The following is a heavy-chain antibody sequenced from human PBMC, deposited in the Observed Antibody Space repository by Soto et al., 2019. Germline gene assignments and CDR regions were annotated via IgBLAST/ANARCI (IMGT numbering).Heavy chain of an antibody. CDR1: GGSVDSRFYY. CDR2: IYYSGST. CDR3: ARHESGFYYYMDV. Sequence: QLQLQESGPGLVKPSETLSLTCTVSGGSVDSRFYYWGWIRQTPGKGLEWIGNIYYSGSTYYNPSLKSRVTISVDTSKNQLSLKLSSVTAADTAVYYCARHESGFYYYMDVWGKGTTVTVSS. D-gene: IGHD3-10*01. J-gene: IGHJ6*03. V-gene: IGHV4-39*01.